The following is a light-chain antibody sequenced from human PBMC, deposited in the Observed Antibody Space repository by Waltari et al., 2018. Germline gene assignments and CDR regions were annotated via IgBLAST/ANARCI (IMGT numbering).Light chain of an antibody. Sequence: CRAIQSIVGSWLAWYQQKPGQAPRLLMYGASSRATAIPDRFSGSGSGTDFTLTISRLEPEDFAVYYCQQYDASSVTFGGGTKVEIK. CDR3: QQYDASSVT. CDR2: GAS. J-gene: IGKJ4*01. V-gene: IGKV3-20*01. CDR1: QSIVGSW.